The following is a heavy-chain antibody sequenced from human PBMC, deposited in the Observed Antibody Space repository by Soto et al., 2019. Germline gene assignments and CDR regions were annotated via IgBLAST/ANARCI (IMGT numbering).Heavy chain of an antibody. Sequence: QVQLVESGGGVVQPGRSLRLSCAASGFTFSSYCMHWVRQAPGKGLEWVAVIWYDGSNKYYADSVKGRFTISRDNSKNTLYQQMNSLRAEDTAVYYCARSGSSGYYYYFDYWGQGTLVTVSS. CDR3: ARSGSSGYYYYFDY. CDR1: GFTFSSYC. CDR2: IWYDGSNK. J-gene: IGHJ4*02. V-gene: IGHV3-33*01. D-gene: IGHD3-22*01.